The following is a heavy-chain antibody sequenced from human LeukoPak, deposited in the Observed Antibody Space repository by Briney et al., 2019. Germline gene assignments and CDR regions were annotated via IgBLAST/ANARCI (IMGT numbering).Heavy chain of an antibody. CDR3: ARAGIVGATGHYYYYYMDV. CDR2: INPNSGGT. Sequence: GASVKVSCKASGYTFTGYYMHWVRQAPGQGLEWMGWINPNSGGTNYAQKFQGRVTMTRDTSISTAYMELSRLRSDDTAVYYCARAGIVGATGHYYYYYMDVWGKGTTVTVSS. D-gene: IGHD1-26*01. V-gene: IGHV1-2*02. CDR1: GYTFTGYY. J-gene: IGHJ6*03.